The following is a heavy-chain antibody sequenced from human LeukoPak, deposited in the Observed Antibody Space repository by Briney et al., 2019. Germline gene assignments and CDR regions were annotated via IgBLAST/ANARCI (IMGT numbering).Heavy chain of an antibody. CDR1: GYSFTSYW. CDR2: IYPGDSDT. Sequence: GESLKISCKGSGYSFTSYWIGWVRQLPGKGLGWMGIIYPGDSDTRYSPSFQGQVTISADKSITTAYLQWSSLKASDTAMYYCARQLSTSSEYYFDYWGQGTLVTVSS. D-gene: IGHD6-6*01. CDR3: ARQLSTSSEYYFDY. V-gene: IGHV5-51*01. J-gene: IGHJ4*02.